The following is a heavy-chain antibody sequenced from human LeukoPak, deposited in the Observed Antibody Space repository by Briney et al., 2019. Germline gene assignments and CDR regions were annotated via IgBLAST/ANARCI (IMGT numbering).Heavy chain of an antibody. Sequence: SETLSLTCTVSGGSISSSNYYWSWIRQPAGKGLEWIGRIYTSGSTNYNPSLKSRVTMSVDTSKNQFSLKLSSVTAADTAVYYCARDSPSFSSSSSWFDPWGQGTLVTVSS. D-gene: IGHD6-6*01. J-gene: IGHJ5*02. CDR3: ARDSPSFSSSSSWFDP. CDR1: GGSISSSNYY. V-gene: IGHV4-61*02. CDR2: IYTSGST.